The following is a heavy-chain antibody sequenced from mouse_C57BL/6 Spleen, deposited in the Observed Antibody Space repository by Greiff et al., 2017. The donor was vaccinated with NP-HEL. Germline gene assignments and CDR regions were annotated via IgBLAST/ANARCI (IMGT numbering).Heavy chain of an antibody. CDR3: AREDGYSAWFAY. CDR2: IYPGDGDT. V-gene: IGHV1-82*01. D-gene: IGHD2-3*01. CDR1: GYAFSSSW. Sequence: VKLQESGPELVKPGASVKISCKASGYAFSSSWMNWVKQRPGKGLEWIGRIYPGDGDTNYNGKFKGKATLTADKSSSTAYMQLSSLTSEDSAVYFCAREDGYSAWFAYWGQGTLVTVSA. J-gene: IGHJ3*01.